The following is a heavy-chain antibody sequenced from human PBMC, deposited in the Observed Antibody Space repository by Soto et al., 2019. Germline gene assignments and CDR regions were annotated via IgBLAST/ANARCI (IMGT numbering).Heavy chain of an antibody. J-gene: IGHJ4*02. Sequence: GESLKISCKGSGYSFTNYWISWVRQMPGKGLEWMGRVDPSDSKTNYSPSSQGHVTMSADKSISTAYLQWSSLRASDTAMYYCVTSPVTILWGQGTQVTV. CDR3: VTSPVTIL. CDR1: GYSFTNYW. V-gene: IGHV5-10-1*01. CDR2: VDPSDSKT. D-gene: IGHD3-9*01.